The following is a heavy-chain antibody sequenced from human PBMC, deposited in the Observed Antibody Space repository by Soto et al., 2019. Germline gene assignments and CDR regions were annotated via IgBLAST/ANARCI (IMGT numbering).Heavy chain of an antibody. Sequence: SETLSLTCTVSGGSIRSSIYYWGWIRQPPGKRLEWIGSIYYSGRTYYKPSLKSRVTISVDTSENQFSLNLTSVTAADTAVYYCASVRSGMVRGDFDYWGQGILVTSPQ. CDR3: ASVRSGMVRGDFDY. D-gene: IGHD3-10*01. V-gene: IGHV4-39*01. CDR1: GGSIRSSIYY. CDR2: IYYSGRT. J-gene: IGHJ4*02.